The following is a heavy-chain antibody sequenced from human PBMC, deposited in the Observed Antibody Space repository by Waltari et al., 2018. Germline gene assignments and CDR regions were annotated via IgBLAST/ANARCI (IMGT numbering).Heavy chain of an antibody. CDR1: GFTFNRYS. V-gene: IGHV3-21*02. Sequence: EVQLVESGGGLVKPGGSLRLSCAASGFTFNRYSMNWVRQAPGWVLGWGSCIGSVGRYMYYAEFGKGRFTISRDNTKLYLQMDSLRVEDTAVYYCARGEQENSFSKYYNGMDVWGQGTVVTVSS. J-gene: IGHJ6*01. CDR3: ARGEQENSFSKYYNGMDV. D-gene: IGHD1-26*01. CDR2: IGSVGRYM.